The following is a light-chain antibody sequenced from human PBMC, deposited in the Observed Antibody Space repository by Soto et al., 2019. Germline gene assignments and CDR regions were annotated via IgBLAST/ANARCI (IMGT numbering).Light chain of an antibody. J-gene: IGKJ1*01. Sequence: EMVLTQSPGTLSLSLGERATLSCRASQSLRTNSLAWYQQKPGQAPRLLISGVYSRAAGIPDRFSGSGSGTDFTLTISRLEPEDFATYYCLQHNSYPWTFGQGTKVDI. CDR1: QSLRTNS. CDR3: LQHNSYPWT. CDR2: GVY. V-gene: IGKV3-20*01.